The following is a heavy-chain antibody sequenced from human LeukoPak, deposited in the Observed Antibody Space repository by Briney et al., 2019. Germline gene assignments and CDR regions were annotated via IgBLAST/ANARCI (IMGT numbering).Heavy chain of an antibody. J-gene: IGHJ4*02. V-gene: IGHV4-31*03. CDR2: IHYSGST. Sequence: PSQTLSLTCTVSGGSISSGGYYWNWIRQHPGKGLEWIGSIHYSGSTYSNPYLQSRVSTSVDTSKNQFSLNLRAVTAAETAVYFGAGGFDSRKVGYWGQGTLVTVSS. CDR1: GGSISSGGYY. D-gene: IGHD3-22*01. CDR3: AGGFDSRKVGY.